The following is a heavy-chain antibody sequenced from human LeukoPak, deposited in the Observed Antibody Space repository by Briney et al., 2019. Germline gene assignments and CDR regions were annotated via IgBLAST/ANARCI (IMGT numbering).Heavy chain of an antibody. J-gene: IGHJ5*02. D-gene: IGHD1-26*01. V-gene: IGHV3-30-3*01. Sequence: QSGGSLRLSCAASGFTFSNYAMHWVRQAPGKGLEWVALISYDGSNKYYADSVKGRFTFSRDNSKNTLYLQMNSLRAEDTAVYYCARTGSGSYFNWFDPWGQGTLVTVSS. CDR1: GFTFSNYA. CDR2: ISYDGSNK. CDR3: ARTGSGSYFNWFDP.